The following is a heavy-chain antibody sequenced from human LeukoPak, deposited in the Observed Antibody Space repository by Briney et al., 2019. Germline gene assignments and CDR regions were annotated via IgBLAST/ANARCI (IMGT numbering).Heavy chain of an antibody. CDR2: IYSGGST. J-gene: IGHJ4*02. CDR3: AREDYGDYYFDY. D-gene: IGHD4-17*01. CDR1: GFTVSSNY. Sequence: PGGSLRLSCAASGFTVSSNYMSWVRQAPGKGLEWVSVIYSGGSTYYADSVKGRFTISRDNSKNTLYLQMNSLRAEDTAVYYCAREDYGDYYFDYWGQGTLVNVSS. V-gene: IGHV3-66*02.